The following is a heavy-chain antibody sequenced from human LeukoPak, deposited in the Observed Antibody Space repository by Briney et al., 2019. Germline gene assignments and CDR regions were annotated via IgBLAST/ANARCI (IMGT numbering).Heavy chain of an antibody. V-gene: IGHV4-34*01. D-gene: IGHD6-13*01. J-gene: IGHJ6*03. CDR1: GGSFSGYY. CDR3: ARLYISSHRVYYYNMDV. CDR2: INHSGST. Sequence: PSETLSLTCAVYGGSFSGYYWSWIRQPPGKGLEWIGEINHSGSTNYSPSLKSRVTMSVDTSKKQFSLTLSSMTAADTAVYYCARLYISSHRVYYYNMDVWGKGTTVTISS.